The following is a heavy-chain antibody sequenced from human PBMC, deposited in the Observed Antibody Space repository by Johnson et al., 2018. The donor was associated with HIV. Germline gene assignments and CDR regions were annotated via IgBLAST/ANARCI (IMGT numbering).Heavy chain of an antibody. Sequence: VQLVESGGGLKQPGGSLRFSCAASGFTFSSYDMHWVRQATGKGLECVSGVTGNGGDTYYAESVKGRFTISRDNSKNTLYLQMNKLRAEDTAVYFCASQVRGLRLGVDAFDIWGQGTMVTVSS. D-gene: IGHD3-16*01. CDR3: ASQVRGLRLGVDAFDI. CDR1: GFTFSSYD. CDR2: VTGNGGDT. V-gene: IGHV3-23*04. J-gene: IGHJ3*02.